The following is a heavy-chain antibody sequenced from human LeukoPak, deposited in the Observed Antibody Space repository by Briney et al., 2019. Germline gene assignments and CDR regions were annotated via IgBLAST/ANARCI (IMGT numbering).Heavy chain of an antibody. V-gene: IGHV3-21*01. CDR1: GFTFSTFA. Sequence: GGSLRLSCAASGFTFSTFAMIWVRQPPGKGLEWVSSIFPSGGEIHYADSVKGRFTISRDNAKNSLYLQMNSLRAEDTAVYYCAREGLSGYYLNWFDPWGQGTLVTIPS. CDR3: AREGLSGYYLNWFDP. J-gene: IGHJ5*02. D-gene: IGHD3-22*01. CDR2: IFPSGGEI.